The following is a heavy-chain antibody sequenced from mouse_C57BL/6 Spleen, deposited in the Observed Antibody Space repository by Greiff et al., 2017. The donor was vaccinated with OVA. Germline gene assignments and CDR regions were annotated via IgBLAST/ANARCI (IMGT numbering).Heavy chain of an antibody. Sequence: VQLQQSGPELVKPGASVKISCKASGYAFRSSWMNWVKQRPGKGLEWIGRIYPGDGDTNYNGKFKGKATLTADKSSSTAYMQLSSLTSEDSAVYFCARKLGRGGYAMDYWGQGTSVTVSS. D-gene: IGHD4-1*01. CDR1: GYAFRSSW. J-gene: IGHJ4*01. V-gene: IGHV1-82*01. CDR3: ARKLGRGGYAMDY. CDR2: IYPGDGDT.